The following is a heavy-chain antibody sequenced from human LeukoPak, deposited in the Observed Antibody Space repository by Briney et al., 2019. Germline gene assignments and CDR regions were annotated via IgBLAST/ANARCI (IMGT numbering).Heavy chain of an antibody. CDR1: GGTFSSYA. Sequence: SVKVSCKASGGTFSSYAISWVRQAPGQGLEWMGGIIPIFGTANYAQKFQGRVTITADKSTSTAYMELSSLRSEDTAVYYCARGQTYYDIYNNWFDPWGQGTLVTVSS. J-gene: IGHJ5*02. V-gene: IGHV1-69*06. CDR2: IIPIFGTA. D-gene: IGHD3-22*01. CDR3: ARGQTYYDIYNNWFDP.